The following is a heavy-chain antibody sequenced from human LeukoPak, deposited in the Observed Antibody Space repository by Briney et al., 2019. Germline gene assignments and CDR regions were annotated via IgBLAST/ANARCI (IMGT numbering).Heavy chain of an antibody. CDR1: GFTFSSYA. CDR2: ISYDGSNK. J-gene: IGHJ6*02. D-gene: IGHD4-17*01. Sequence: GGSLRLSCAASGFTFSSYAMHWVRQAPGKGLEWVAVISYDGSNKYYADSVKGRFTISRDNSKNTLYLQMNSLRAEDTAVYYCARDSVSYGDYPPPYYYYGMDVWGQGTTVTVSS. CDR3: ARDSVSYGDYPPPYYYYGMDV. V-gene: IGHV3-30-3*01.